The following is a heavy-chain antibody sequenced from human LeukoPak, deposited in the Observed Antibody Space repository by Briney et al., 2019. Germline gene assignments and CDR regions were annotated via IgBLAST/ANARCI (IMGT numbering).Heavy chain of an antibody. D-gene: IGHD2-15*01. CDR2: IRRNAYDGAI. Sequence: GRSLRLSCTASGFNFGDYAMSWFRQAPGKGLEWVGFIRRNAYDGAIEYAASVKGRFTISRDDSKSIAYLQMNSLKTEDTAVYYCTRGPGNCSGGSCYYYYWGQGTLVTVSS. CDR1: GFNFGDYA. J-gene: IGHJ4*02. V-gene: IGHV3-49*03. CDR3: TRGPGNCSGGSCYYYY.